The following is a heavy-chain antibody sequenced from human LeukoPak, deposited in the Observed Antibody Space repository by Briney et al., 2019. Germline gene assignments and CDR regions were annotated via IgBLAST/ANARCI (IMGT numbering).Heavy chain of an antibody. Sequence: PSETLSLTCTVSGGSISSSSYYWGWIRQPPGKGLEWIGSIYYSGSTYYNPSLKSRVTISVDTSKNQFSLKLSSVTAADTAVYYCARGIMVRGVIMVNAFDIWGQGTMVTVSS. J-gene: IGHJ3*02. V-gene: IGHV4-39*07. CDR1: GGSISSSSYY. D-gene: IGHD3-10*01. CDR3: ARGIMVRGVIMVNAFDI. CDR2: IYYSGST.